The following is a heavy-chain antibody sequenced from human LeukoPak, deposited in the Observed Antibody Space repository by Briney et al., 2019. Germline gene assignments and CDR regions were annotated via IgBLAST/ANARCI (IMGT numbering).Heavy chain of an antibody. D-gene: IGHD6-6*01. CDR1: GFTVSSNY. J-gene: IGHJ4*02. Sequence: GGSLRLSCAVSGFTVSSNYMSWVRQAPGKGLEWVSIIYSGGSTYYADSVKGRFTISRDNAKNSLYLQMNSLRAEDTAVYYCARGKYMSSSSYYFDHWGQGTLVTVSS. CDR2: IYSGGST. CDR3: ARGKYMSSSSYYFDH. V-gene: IGHV3-66*01.